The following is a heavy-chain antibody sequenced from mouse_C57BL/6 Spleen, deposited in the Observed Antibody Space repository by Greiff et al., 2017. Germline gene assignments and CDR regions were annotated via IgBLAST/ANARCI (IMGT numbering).Heavy chain of an antibody. J-gene: IGHJ2*01. CDR1: GFTFSDYG. D-gene: IGHD2-3*01. CDR2: ISSGSSTI. Sequence: EVQLQQSGGGLVKPGGSLKLSCAASGFTFSDYGMHWVRQAPEKGLEWVAYISSGSSTIYYADTVKGRFTISRDNAKNTLFLQMTSLRSEDTAMYYCARDGYYVCDDWGQGTTLTVSS. CDR3: ARDGYYVCDD. V-gene: IGHV5-17*01.